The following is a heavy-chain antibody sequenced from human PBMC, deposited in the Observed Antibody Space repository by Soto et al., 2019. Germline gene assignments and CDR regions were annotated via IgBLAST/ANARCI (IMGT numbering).Heavy chain of an antibody. CDR1: GFTFSNYS. J-gene: IGHJ6*02. D-gene: IGHD3-10*01. CDR3: AREAGVSGSGSYGMDV. V-gene: IGHV3-30-3*01. Sequence: QVQLVESGGGVVQPGRSLRLSCAASGFTFSNYSMHWVRQAPGKGLEWVAVISYDGSNKYYADSVKGRFTISRDNSKDTLYLQMNSLRAEGTAVYYCAREAGVSGSGSYGMDVWGQGTTVTVSS. CDR2: ISYDGSNK.